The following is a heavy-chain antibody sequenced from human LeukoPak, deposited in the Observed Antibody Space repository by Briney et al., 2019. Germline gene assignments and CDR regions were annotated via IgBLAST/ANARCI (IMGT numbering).Heavy chain of an antibody. CDR1: GYTFTSYG. J-gene: IGHJ5*02. V-gene: IGHV1-18*01. D-gene: IGHD3-3*01. Sequence: GASVKVSCKASGYTFTSYGISWVRQAPGQGLEWMGWISAYNGNTNYAQKLQGRVTMTTDTSTSTAYMELRSLRSDDTAVYYCARDVATIFGVVTALQSWGQGTLVTVSS. CDR3: ARDVATIFGVVTALQS. CDR2: ISAYNGNT.